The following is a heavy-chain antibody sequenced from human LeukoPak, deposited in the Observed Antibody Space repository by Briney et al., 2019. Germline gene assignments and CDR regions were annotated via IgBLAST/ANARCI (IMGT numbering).Heavy chain of an antibody. CDR2: FDPEDGET. CDR3: ATDLEQQLVFDY. J-gene: IGHJ4*02. CDR1: GYTLTELS. Sequence: EASVKVSCKVSGYTLTELSMHWGRQAPGKGLEWMGGFDPEDGETIYAQKFQGRVTMTEDTSTDTAYMELSSLRSEDTAVYYCATDLEQQLVFDYWGQGTLVTVSS. V-gene: IGHV1-24*01. D-gene: IGHD6-13*01.